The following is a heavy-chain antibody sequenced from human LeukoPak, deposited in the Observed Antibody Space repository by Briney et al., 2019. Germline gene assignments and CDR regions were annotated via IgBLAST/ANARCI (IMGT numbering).Heavy chain of an antibody. CDR3: ARDLKFGLNYYYYGMDV. D-gene: IGHD3-10*01. V-gene: IGHV1-2*02. CDR2: INPNSGGT. J-gene: IGHJ6*02. Sequence: ASVKVSCKASGYTFTGYYMHWVRQAPGQGLEWMGWINPNSGGTNYAQKFQGRVTMTRDTSISTAYMELGRLRSDDTAVYYCARDLKFGLNYYYYGMDVWGQGTTVTVSS. CDR1: GYTFTGYY.